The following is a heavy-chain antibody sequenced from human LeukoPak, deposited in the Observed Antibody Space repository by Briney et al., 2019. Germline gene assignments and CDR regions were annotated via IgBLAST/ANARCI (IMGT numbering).Heavy chain of an antibody. V-gene: IGHV4-30-2*01. CDR1: GGSLSSGGYY. D-gene: IGHD3-9*01. CDR2: IYHSGST. Sequence: PSETLSLTCTVSGGSLSSGGYYWSWIRQPPGKGLEWIGYIYHSGSTYYNPSLKSRVTISVDRSKNQFSLKLSSVTAADTAVYYCGRFQSRYYDILTGLDYWGQGTLVTVSS. J-gene: IGHJ4*02. CDR3: GRFQSRYYDILTGLDY.